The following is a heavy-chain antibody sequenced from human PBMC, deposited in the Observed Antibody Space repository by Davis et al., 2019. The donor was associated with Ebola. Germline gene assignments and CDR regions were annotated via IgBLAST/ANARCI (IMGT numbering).Heavy chain of an antibody. Sequence: PSETLSLTCTVSGGSISSYYWSWIRQPPGKGLEWIGEINHSGSTNYNPSLKSRVTISVDTSKNQFSLKLSSVTAADTAVYYCARGTLRPIAARPWYWFDPWGQGTLVTVSS. J-gene: IGHJ5*02. V-gene: IGHV4-34*01. CDR2: INHSGST. CDR1: GGSISSYY. CDR3: ARGTLRPIAARPWYWFDP. D-gene: IGHD6-6*01.